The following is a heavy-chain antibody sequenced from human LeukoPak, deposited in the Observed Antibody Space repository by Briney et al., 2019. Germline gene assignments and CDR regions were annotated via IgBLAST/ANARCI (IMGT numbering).Heavy chain of an antibody. D-gene: IGHD3-22*01. Sequence: GGSVRHSCAASGFTFSSYAMSWVRQAPGKGLEWVSAISGSGGSTYYADSVKGRFTSSRDNSKNTLYLQMNSLRAEDTAVYYCAKVYYDGSGSYYFDYWGQGTLVTVSS. J-gene: IGHJ4*02. CDR2: ISGSGGST. CDR1: GFTFSSYA. CDR3: AKVYYDGSGSYYFDY. V-gene: IGHV3-23*01.